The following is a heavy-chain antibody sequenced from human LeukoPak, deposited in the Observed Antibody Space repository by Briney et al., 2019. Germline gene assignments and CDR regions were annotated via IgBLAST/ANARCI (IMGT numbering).Heavy chain of an antibody. CDR1: GFTFSRYG. D-gene: IGHD6-13*01. Sequence: GGSPRLSCAASGFTFSRYGMSWVRQAPGKGLEWVSAISGSGGSTFYADSVKGRSTISRDNSKNTLYLQMNSLRAEDTAVYYCAKEAVRSSIAVAGTRYFQHWGQGTLVTVSS. J-gene: IGHJ1*01. CDR2: ISGSGGST. CDR3: AKEAVRSSIAVAGTRYFQH. V-gene: IGHV3-23*01.